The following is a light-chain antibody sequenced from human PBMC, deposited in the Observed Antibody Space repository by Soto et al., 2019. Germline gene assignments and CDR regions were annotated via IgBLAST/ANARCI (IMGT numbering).Light chain of an antibody. Sequence: DIQMTQSPSSLSASVGDRVTIICQASQDINNYLNWYQQKPGKAPKLLIYDSSNLEIGVPSRFSGSGYGTRFSFTISSLQPEEIATYYCQQFDNPPFTFGQGTRLEIK. CDR2: DSS. J-gene: IGKJ5*01. V-gene: IGKV1-33*01. CDR1: QDINNY. CDR3: QQFDNPPFT.